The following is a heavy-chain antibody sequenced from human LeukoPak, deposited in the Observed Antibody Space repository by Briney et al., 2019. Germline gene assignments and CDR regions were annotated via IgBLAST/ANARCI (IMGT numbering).Heavy chain of an antibody. CDR3: ARSVAPDYYDSSAYYSNLKFNWIDP. Sequence: PSETLSLTCTVSGGSISSYYWSWIRQPPGKGLEWIGYIYYSGSTNYNPSLKSRVTISVDTSKNQFSLKLSSVAAADTALYYCARSVAPDYYDSSAYYSNLKFNWIDPWGQGSLVTVSS. V-gene: IGHV4-59*01. D-gene: IGHD3-22*01. CDR2: IYYSGST. CDR1: GGSISSYY. J-gene: IGHJ5*02.